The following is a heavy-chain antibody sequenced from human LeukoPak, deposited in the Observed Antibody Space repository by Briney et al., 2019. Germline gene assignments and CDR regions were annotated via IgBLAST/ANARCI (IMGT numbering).Heavy chain of an antibody. CDR3: ARDHTETSSLNFRNYYYYGMDI. CDR1: GGSIRSGDYS. V-gene: IGHV4-31*03. D-gene: IGHD4-11*01. Sequence: PSQTLSLTCTVSGGSIRSGDYSWNWIRQHPGKGLEWIGYIYYSGSTYYNPSLTSRVTMSVDTSKNQFSLKLSSVTAADTAIYYCARDHTETSSLNFRNYYYYGMDIWGQGTTVIVSS. J-gene: IGHJ6*02. CDR2: IYYSGST.